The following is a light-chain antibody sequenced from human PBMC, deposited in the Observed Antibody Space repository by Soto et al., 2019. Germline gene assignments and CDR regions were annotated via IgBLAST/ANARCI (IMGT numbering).Light chain of an antibody. Sequence: EIVLTQSSARLSLSPGERATLSCRASQCFXSYLAWYQGKPGQAPRILNAXASSRATGIPANFSGSGSGTDFTITISSLEPEDFEVYYCQQRRYWLTFGQGTRLEI. V-gene: IGKV3-11*01. CDR3: QQRRYWLT. CDR2: XAS. J-gene: IGKJ5*01. CDR1: QCFXSY.